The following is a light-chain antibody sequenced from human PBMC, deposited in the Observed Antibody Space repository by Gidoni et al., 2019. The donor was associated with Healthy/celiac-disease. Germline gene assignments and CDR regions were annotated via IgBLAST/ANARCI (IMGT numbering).Light chain of an antibody. CDR1: QRVSSY. J-gene: IGKJ1*01. CDR2: DAS. V-gene: IGKV3-11*01. Sequence: EILLTQSPATLSLSPGERATLSCRASQRVSSYLAWYQQKPGQAPRLLIYDASNRATGIPARFSGSGSGTDFTLTISSLEPEDFAVYYCQQRSNWPTWTFGQGTKVEIK. CDR3: QQRSNWPTWT.